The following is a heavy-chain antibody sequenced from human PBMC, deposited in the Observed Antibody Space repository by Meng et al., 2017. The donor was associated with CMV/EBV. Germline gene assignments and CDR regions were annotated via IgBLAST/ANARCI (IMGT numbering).Heavy chain of an antibody. Sequence: SQTLSLTCAVYGGSFSGSYWSWIRQPPGKGLEWIGEINHSGSTNYNPSLKSRVTISVDTSKNQFSLKLSSVTAADTAVYYCARATTIVVVPAATVGWFDPWGQGTLVTVSS. V-gene: IGHV4-34*01. CDR3: ARATTIVVVPAATVGWFDP. CDR1: GGSFSGSY. J-gene: IGHJ5*02. D-gene: IGHD2-2*01. CDR2: INHSGST.